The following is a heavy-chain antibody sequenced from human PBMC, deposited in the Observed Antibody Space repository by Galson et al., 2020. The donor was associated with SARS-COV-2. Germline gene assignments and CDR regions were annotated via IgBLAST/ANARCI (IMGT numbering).Heavy chain of an antibody. Sequence: SVKVSCKASGGTFSSYAISWVRQAPGQGLEWMGGIIPIFGTANYAQKFQGRVTITADEYTSTAYMELSSLRSEDTAVYYCARYDYGDYETPGGDYYDGRDVWGQGTTVTVSS. D-gene: IGHD4-17*01. CDR3: ARYDYGDYETPGGDYYDGRDV. V-gene: IGHV1-69*13. J-gene: IGHJ6*02. CDR1: GGTFSSYA. CDR2: IIPIFGTA.